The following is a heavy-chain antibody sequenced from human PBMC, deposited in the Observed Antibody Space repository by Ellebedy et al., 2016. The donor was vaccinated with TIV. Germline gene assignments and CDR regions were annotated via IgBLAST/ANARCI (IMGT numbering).Heavy chain of an antibody. Sequence: SETLSLXCTVSGGSVSSGRYCWSWIRQPPGKGLEWIGYIYYGGSTNYNPSLKSRVTISVDTSKNQFSLKLSSVTAADTAVYYCARVNSGGYVKYYYGMDVWGQGTTVTVSS. J-gene: IGHJ6*02. CDR3: ARVNSGGYVKYYYGMDV. V-gene: IGHV4-61*01. CDR2: IYYGGST. CDR1: GGSVSSGRYC. D-gene: IGHD5-12*01.